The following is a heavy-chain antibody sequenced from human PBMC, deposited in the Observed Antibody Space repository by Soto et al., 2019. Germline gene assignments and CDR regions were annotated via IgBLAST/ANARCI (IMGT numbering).Heavy chain of an antibody. CDR2: IYYSGST. CDR1: GGSISSYY. V-gene: IGHV4-59*01. J-gene: IGHJ4*02. D-gene: IGHD2-8*01. CDR3: ARETGYCTNGVCYTRVSDY. Sequence: PSETLSLTCTVSGGSISSYYWSWIRQPPGKGLEWIGYIYYSGSTNYNPSLKSRVTISVDTSKNQFSLKLSSVTAADTAVYYCARETGYCTNGVCYTRVSDYWGQGTLVTVSS.